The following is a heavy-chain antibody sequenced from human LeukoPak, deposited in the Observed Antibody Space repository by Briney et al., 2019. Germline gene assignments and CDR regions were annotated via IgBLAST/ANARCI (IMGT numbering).Heavy chain of an antibody. V-gene: IGHV1-69*04. CDR2: IIPILGIG. CDR1: GGTFCIYA. J-gene: IGHJ4*02. CDR3: GRGPYYDFWNDY. D-gene: IGHD3-3*01. Sequence: ASVKVSFKASGGTFCIYAISWVRQAPGQGLEWMGRIIPILGIGNYAQKFQGRVTITADKSTSTAYMELSSLRSEDTAVYYCGRGPYYDFWNDYWGQGTLVTVSS.